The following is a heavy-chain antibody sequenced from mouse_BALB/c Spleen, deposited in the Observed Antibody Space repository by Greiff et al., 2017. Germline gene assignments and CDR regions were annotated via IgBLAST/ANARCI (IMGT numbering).Heavy chain of an antibody. D-gene: IGHD2-3*01. Sequence: DVMLVESGGGLVKPGGSLKLSCAASGFAFSSYDMSWVRQTPEKRLEWVAYISSGGGSTYYPDTVKGRFTISRDNAKNTLYLQMSSLKSEDTAMYYCARRRGYYEGFAYWGQGTLVTVSA. CDR2: ISSGGGST. CDR3: ARRRGYYEGFAY. CDR1: GFAFSSYD. J-gene: IGHJ3*01. V-gene: IGHV5-12-1*01.